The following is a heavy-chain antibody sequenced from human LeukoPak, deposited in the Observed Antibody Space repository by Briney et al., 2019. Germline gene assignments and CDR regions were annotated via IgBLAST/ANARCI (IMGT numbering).Heavy chain of an antibody. CDR3: AKEEWELQAVADY. Sequence: PGGTLRLSCAASGFTFSSYGMSWVRQAPGKGLEWVSAISGSGGSTYYADSVKGRFTISRDNSKNTLYLQMNSLRAEDTAVYYCAKEEWELQAVADYWGQGTLVTVSS. CDR1: GFTFSSYG. CDR2: ISGSGGST. J-gene: IGHJ4*02. D-gene: IGHD1-26*01. V-gene: IGHV3-23*01.